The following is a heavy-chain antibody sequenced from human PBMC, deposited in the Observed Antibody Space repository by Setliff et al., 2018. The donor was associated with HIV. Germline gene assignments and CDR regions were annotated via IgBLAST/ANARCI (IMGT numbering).Heavy chain of an antibody. Sequence: GASVKVSCKASGDTFNSYTFTWVRQAPGQGPEWMGGIITILGIPNYAPKFQHRVTISADESTKTIYMELSNLKSDDTAVYFCAREVCGRNTLGSCVLDYWGQGTQVTVSS. CDR1: GDTFNSYT. V-gene: IGHV1-69*10. J-gene: IGHJ4*02. CDR3: AREVCGRNTLGSCVLDY. CDR2: IITILGIP. D-gene: IGHD1-26*01.